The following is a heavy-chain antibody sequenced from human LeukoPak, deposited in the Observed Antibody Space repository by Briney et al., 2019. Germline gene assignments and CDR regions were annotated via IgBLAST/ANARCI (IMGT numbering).Heavy chain of an antibody. CDR3: ARFGVIITGRFQH. CDR1: GFTFSNYN. CDR2: ISGSGTYI. D-gene: IGHD3-10*01. Sequence: GGSLTLSCVGSGFTFSNYNMIWVRQAPGKGLEWVSSISGSGTYIFYAYSVKGRFTASRDNAKNSLLLQMSSLRAEDTAVYYCARFGVIITGRFQHWGEGTLVTVAS. V-gene: IGHV3-21*01. J-gene: IGHJ1*01.